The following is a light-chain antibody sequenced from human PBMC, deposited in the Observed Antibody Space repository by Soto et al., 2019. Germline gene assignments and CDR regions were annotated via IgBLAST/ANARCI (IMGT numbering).Light chain of an antibody. V-gene: IGLV2-11*01. CDR1: SSDVGGYNY. J-gene: IGLJ1*01. CDR2: DVS. Sequence: QSALTQPRSVSGSPGQSVTISCTGTSSDVGGYNYVSWYQQHPGKAPKLMIYDVSTRPSGVPDRFSGSKSGNTASLTISGLQAEDEADYYCCSYAGSNNYYLFGPGTKLTVL. CDR3: CSYAGSNNYYL.